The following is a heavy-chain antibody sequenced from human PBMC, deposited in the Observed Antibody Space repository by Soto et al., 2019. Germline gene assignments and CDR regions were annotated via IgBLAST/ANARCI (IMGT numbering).Heavy chain of an antibody. D-gene: IGHD3-16*01. V-gene: IGHV4-59*08. CDR3: ARRFGRNFDY. J-gene: IGHJ4*02. CDR1: GGSISSYY. Sequence: QVQLQESGPELVKPSETLSLTCTVSGGSISSYYWSWIRQPPGKGLEWIGYIYYSGSTNYNPYLNSQVTITVDTSKNQFALKLSSVHAADTAVYYCARRFGRNFDYWGQGTLVTVSS. CDR2: IYYSGST.